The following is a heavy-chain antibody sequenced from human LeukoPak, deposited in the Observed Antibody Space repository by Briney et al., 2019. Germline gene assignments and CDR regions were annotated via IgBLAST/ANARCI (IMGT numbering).Heavy chain of an antibody. CDR1: GFTVSNNY. CDR3: AGRRVLDASFDY. V-gene: IGHV3-66*02. Sequence: GGSLRLSXAASGFTVSNNYMSWVRQAPGKGLEWVSVIYSGDNTYYVESVKGRFTISRDNSKSTLFLQMNRLRAEDTAVYYCAGRRVLDASFDYWGQGTLVTVSS. J-gene: IGHJ4*02. CDR2: IYSGDNT. D-gene: IGHD3-16*01.